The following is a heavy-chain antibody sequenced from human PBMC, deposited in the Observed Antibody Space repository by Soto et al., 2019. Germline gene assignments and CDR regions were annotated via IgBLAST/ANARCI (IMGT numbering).Heavy chain of an antibody. CDR3: AREGGVLRLSNWLDP. CDR1: GDSVSSDSYY. V-gene: IGHV4-61*01. CDR2: IYHDGTT. Sequence: PSETLSLTCTVSGDSVSSDSYYWSWIRQPPGKALEWIGYIYHDGTTSYNPSLQSRVTMSINTSKNQFSLKLSSVTAADTAIYYCAREGGVLRLSNWLDPWGRGTLVTVSS. J-gene: IGHJ5*02. D-gene: IGHD3-3*01.